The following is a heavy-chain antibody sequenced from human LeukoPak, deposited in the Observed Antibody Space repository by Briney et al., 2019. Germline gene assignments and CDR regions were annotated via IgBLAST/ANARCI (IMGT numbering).Heavy chain of an antibody. J-gene: IGHJ3*02. D-gene: IGHD6-19*01. CDR3: ARDRRMSQWLGAFDI. CDR2: ISGSGGST. Sequence: GGSLRLSCAASGFTFSSYAMSWVRQAPGKGLEWVSAISGSGGSTYYADSVKGRFTISRDNSKNTLYLQMNSLRAEDTAVYYCARDRRMSQWLGAFDIWGQGTMVTVSS. V-gene: IGHV3-23*01. CDR1: GFTFSSYA.